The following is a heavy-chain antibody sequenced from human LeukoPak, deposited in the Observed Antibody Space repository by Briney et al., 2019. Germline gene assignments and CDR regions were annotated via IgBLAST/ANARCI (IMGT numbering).Heavy chain of an antibody. CDR2: IYSDDTT. V-gene: IGHV3-53*01. CDR1: GFIVSSNY. CDR3: AREGSGSFYV. Sequence: GGPLRLSCAASGFIVSSNYMSWVRQPPGKGLEWVSVIYSDDTTDYADSVKGRFTTSRDKSKNTVYLQMNSLRGEDTAVYYCAREGSGSFYVWGQGTLVTVSS. D-gene: IGHD1-26*01. J-gene: IGHJ4*02.